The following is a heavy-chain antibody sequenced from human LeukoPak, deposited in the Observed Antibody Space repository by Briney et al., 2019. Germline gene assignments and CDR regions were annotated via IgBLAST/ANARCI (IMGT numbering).Heavy chain of an antibody. CDR1: GFTLSNAW. D-gene: IGHD1-7*01. V-gene: IGHV3-15*01. J-gene: IGHJ4*02. Sequence: GGSLRLSCAGSGFTLSNAWMTWVRQAPGKGLEWVGRIKSRTDGGTTDYAAPVKGRFTISRDDSRNTLFLQMNSLKAEDTAVYYCTTALAGTFDYWGQGTLVTVSS. CDR2: IKSRTDGGTT. CDR3: TTALAGTFDY.